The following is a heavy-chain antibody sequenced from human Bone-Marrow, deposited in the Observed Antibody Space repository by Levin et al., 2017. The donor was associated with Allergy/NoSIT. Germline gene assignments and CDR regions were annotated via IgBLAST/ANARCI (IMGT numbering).Heavy chain of an antibody. Sequence: GSLRLSCAASGFTFSTYGMNWVRQAPGKGLEWVSGISGNGAGTYYADSLKGRFTISRDNSKNTFYLQMNSLRAEDTAFYYCARGGTSTNYAPYNWFDRWGQGTLVTVSS. CDR1: GFTFSTYG. D-gene: IGHD2-8*01. V-gene: IGHV3-23*01. J-gene: IGHJ5*02. CDR3: ARGGTSTNYAPYNWFDR. CDR2: ISGNGAGT.